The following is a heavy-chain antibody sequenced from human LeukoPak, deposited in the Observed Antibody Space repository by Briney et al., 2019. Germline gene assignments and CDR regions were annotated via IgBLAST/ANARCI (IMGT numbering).Heavy chain of an antibody. J-gene: IGHJ4*02. D-gene: IGHD3-22*01. CDR1: GYTFTGYY. CDR2: INPNSGGT. V-gene: IGHV1-2*02. Sequence: ASVEVSCKASGYTFTGYYMHWVRQAPGQGLEWMGWINPNSGGTNYAQKFQGRVTMTRDTSISTAYMELSRLRSDDTAVYYCARDESFRPSIWMLVVVAPFDYWGQGTLVTVSS. CDR3: ARDESFRPSIWMLVVVAPFDY.